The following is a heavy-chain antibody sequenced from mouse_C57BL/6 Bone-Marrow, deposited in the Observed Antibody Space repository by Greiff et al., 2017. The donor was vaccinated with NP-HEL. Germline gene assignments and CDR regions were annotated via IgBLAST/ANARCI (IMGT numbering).Heavy chain of an antibody. CDR1: GFSLTSYA. V-gene: IGHV2-9-1*01. CDR3: ARNHGSSYVGYFDY. D-gene: IGHD1-1*01. J-gene: IGHJ2*01. Sequence: VMLVESGPGLVAPSQSLSITCTVSGFSLTSYAISWVRQPPGKGLEWLGVIWTGGGTNYNSALKSRLSISKDNSKSQVFLKMNSLQTDDTARYYCARNHGSSYVGYFDYWGQGTTLTVSS. CDR2: IWTGGGT.